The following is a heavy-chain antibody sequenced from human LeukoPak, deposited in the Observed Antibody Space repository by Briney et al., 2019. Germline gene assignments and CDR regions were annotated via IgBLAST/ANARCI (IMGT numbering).Heavy chain of an antibody. V-gene: IGHV1-8*01. CDR3: ATSYSSSSSEIDY. CDR2: MNPNSGNP. Sequence: ASVKVSCKASGYTFTSYDINWVRQATGQGLEWMGWMNPNSGNPGYAQKFQGRVTMTRNTSISTAYMELSSLRSEDTAVYYCATSYSSSSSEIDYWGQGTLVTVSS. CDR1: GYTFTSYD. D-gene: IGHD6-6*01. J-gene: IGHJ4*02.